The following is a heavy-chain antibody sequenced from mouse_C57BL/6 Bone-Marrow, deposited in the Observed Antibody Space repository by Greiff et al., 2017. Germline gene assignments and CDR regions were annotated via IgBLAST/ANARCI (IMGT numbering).Heavy chain of an antibody. D-gene: IGHD1-1*01. Sequence: EVQLQQSVAELVRPGASVKLSCTASGFNIKNTYMHWVKQRPEQGLEWIGRIDPANGNTKYAPKFQGKATITADTSSNTAYLQLRSLTSEDTAIYYCARIPITTRINYYAMDYWGQGTSVTVSS. V-gene: IGHV14-3*01. CDR2: IDPANGNT. CDR3: ARIPITTRINYYAMDY. CDR1: GFNIKNTY. J-gene: IGHJ4*01.